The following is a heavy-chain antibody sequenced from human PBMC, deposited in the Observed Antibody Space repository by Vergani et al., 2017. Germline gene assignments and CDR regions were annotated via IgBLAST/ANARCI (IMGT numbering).Heavy chain of an antibody. D-gene: IGHD2-8*01. CDR3: ARAGDYDHGVCDRTYYYYMDG. J-gene: IGHJ6*03. V-gene: IGHV3-33*01. Sequence: QVQLEESGGGVVQPGRSLRLSCAGSGFTLSSHAMHWVRQAPGKGLEWVAFIWYDGSKEYYADSVKGRFTISRDNSKNTLYLQMNNLRAADTAVYYCARAGDYDHGVCDRTYYYYMDGWGKRAAVTVCS. CDR2: IWYDGSKE. CDR1: GFTLSSHA.